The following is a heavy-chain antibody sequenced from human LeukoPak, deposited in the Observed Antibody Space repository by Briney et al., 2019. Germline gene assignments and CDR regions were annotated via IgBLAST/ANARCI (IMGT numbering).Heavy chain of an antibody. D-gene: IGHD4-17*01. Sequence: GGSLRLSCAASGFTFSSYGMRWVRQAPGKGLEWVAFISYDGNNKYYADSVKGRFTISRDKSKTTLYLQMNSLRAEDTAVYYCAKDYDYGDYAIDYWGQGTLVTVSS. CDR1: GFTFSSYG. CDR2: ISYDGNNK. V-gene: IGHV3-30*18. J-gene: IGHJ4*02. CDR3: AKDYDYGDYAIDY.